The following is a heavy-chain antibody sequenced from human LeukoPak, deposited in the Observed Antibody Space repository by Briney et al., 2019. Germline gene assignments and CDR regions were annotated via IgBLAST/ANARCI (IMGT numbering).Heavy chain of an antibody. CDR2: ISGSGGST. J-gene: IGHJ4*02. CDR3: AKDMGLSSIFDY. V-gene: IGHV3-23*01. D-gene: IGHD6-6*01. Sequence: PGGSLGLSCAASGFTFSSYAMSWVRQAPGKGPEWVSAISGSGGSTYYADSVKGRFTISRDNSKNTLYLQMNSLRAENTAVYYCAKDMGLSSIFDYWGQGTLVTVSS. CDR1: GFTFSSYA.